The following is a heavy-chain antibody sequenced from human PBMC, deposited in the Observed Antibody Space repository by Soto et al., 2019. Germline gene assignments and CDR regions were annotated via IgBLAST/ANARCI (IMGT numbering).Heavy chain of an antibody. V-gene: IGHV4-30-2*01. J-gene: IGHJ4*01. D-gene: IGHD6-19*01. CDR1: GGSISSGGYS. CDR3: ARHDGFSSGWIFDY. CDR2: IYHSGST. Sequence: SETLSLTCAVSGGSISSGGYSWSWIRQPPGKGLEWIGYIYHSGSTYYNPSLKSRVTISVDTSNNQLSLKLSSVTAADTAVYYCARHDGFSSGWIFDYWGHGTLVTVSS.